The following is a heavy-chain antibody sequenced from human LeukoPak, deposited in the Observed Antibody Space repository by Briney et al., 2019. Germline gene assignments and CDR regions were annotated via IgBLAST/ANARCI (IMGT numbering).Heavy chain of an antibody. D-gene: IGHD3-9*01. CDR3: TRDPGDLLRHFQTGGRRFDM. CDR2: IWYDGSEK. Sequence: PGGSLRLSCTASGFTFGSYGMHWVRQAPGKGLEWVSIIWYDGSEKYYADSVKGRFTVSRDNFKKEVILQMNSLRGEDTGVYYCTRDPGDLLRHFQTGGRRFDMWGQGTMVIVSS. CDR1: GFTFGSYG. V-gene: IGHV3-33*01. J-gene: IGHJ3*02.